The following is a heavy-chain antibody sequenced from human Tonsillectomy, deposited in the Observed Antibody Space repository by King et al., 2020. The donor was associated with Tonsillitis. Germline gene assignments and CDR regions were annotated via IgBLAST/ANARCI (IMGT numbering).Heavy chain of an antibody. D-gene: IGHD1-26*01. Sequence: QLQESGPGLVKPSETLSLTCTVSGGSISSSSHYWGWIRQPPGTGLEWIATIHYSGSTYYNPSLKGRVTMSVHTSKNQFSLKLSSVTAADTAVYYCARVGGSGSQHNDYWGQGTLVTVSS. CDR1: GGSISSSSHY. CDR3: ARVGGSGSQHNDY. J-gene: IGHJ4*02. V-gene: IGHV4-39*07. CDR2: IHYSGST.